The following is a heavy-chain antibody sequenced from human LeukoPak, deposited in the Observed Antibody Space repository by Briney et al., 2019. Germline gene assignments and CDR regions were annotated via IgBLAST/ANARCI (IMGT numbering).Heavy chain of an antibody. J-gene: IGHJ4*02. Sequence: PGGPLRLSCVASGFTVSSNYMTWVRQAPGMGLEWVSVIYTDGGTNHADSVKGRFTISRDTSENTLYLQMKSLRAEDTAVYYCARSPGSPWSSSWYYFDYWGQGTLVTVSS. CDR1: GFTVSSNY. D-gene: IGHD6-13*01. V-gene: IGHV3-53*01. CDR2: IYTDGGT. CDR3: ARSPGSPWSSSWYYFDY.